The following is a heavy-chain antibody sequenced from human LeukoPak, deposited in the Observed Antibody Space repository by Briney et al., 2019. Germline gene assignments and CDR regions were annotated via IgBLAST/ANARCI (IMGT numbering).Heavy chain of an antibody. D-gene: IGHD4-17*01. V-gene: IGHV4-34*01. CDR3: ARDLTTDVY. J-gene: IGHJ4*02. Sequence: SETLSLTCAVYGGSFSGYYWSWIRQPPGKGLEWIGEINHSGGTNYNPSLKSRVTISVDTSKNQFSLKLSSVTAADTAVYYCARDLTTDVYWGQGTLVTVSS. CDR2: INHSGGT. CDR1: GGSFSGYY.